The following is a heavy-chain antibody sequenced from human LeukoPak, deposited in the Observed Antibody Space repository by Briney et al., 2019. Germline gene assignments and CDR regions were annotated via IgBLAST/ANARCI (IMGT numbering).Heavy chain of an antibody. V-gene: IGHV3-53*01. CDR2: IYSGGST. D-gene: IGHD6-13*01. CDR3: ARSGAAAVLTGAFDI. Sequence: GGPLRLSCAASGFTVSSNYMSWVRQAPGKGLEWVSVIYSGGSTYYADSVKGRFTISRDNSKNTLYLQMNSLRAEDTAVYYCARSGAAAVLTGAFDIWGQGTMVTVSS. CDR1: GFTVSSNY. J-gene: IGHJ3*02.